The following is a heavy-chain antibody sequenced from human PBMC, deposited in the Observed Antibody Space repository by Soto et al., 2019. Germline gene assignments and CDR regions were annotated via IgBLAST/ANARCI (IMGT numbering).Heavy chain of an antibody. V-gene: IGHV1-69*13. CDR3: ARNGTQTGYSYGMDV. J-gene: IGHJ6*02. CDR1: RGTFSDFT. D-gene: IGHD1-1*01. Sequence: ASVKVSCKASRGTFSDFTINWVRQAPGQRLEWMGGIIPIFDTANYAEKFQGRVTITADESTSTSFMEVSSLRSEDTAVYYCARNGTQTGYSYGMDVWGQGTMVTVSS. CDR2: IIPIFDTA.